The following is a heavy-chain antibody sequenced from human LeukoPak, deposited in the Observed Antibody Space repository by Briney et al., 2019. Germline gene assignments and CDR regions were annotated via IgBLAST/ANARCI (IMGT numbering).Heavy chain of an antibody. J-gene: IGHJ4*02. D-gene: IGHD1-26*01. Sequence: SETLSLTCTVSGGSISSDYCNWIRQPPGKGLEWIGYIYDSGSTNYNPSLKSRVTISVDTSKNKFSLKLISVTAADTAVYYCARQSTKYNSGWLFDYWGQGILVTVSS. V-gene: IGHV4-59*08. CDR2: IYDSGST. CDR3: ARQSTKYNSGWLFDY. CDR1: GGSISSDY.